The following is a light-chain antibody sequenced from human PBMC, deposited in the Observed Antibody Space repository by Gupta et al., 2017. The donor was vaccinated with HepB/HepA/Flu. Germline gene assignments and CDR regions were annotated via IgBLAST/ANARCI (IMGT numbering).Light chain of an antibody. CDR1: QTISSY. Sequence: DIQMTQSPSSLSASVGDRVTIPCRASQTISSYLNWYQQKPGKAPKLLIYAASSLQSGVSSRFSGTGSGTDFTLTISSLQPEDFATYYCQQSYSTLRTFGQGTKVEIK. J-gene: IGKJ1*01. V-gene: IGKV1-39*01. CDR2: AAS. CDR3: QQSYSTLRT.